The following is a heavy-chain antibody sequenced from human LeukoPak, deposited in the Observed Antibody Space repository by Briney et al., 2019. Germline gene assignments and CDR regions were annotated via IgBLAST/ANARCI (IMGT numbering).Heavy chain of an antibody. CDR1: GGSFSGYY. CDR3: AREGVYYDILAAYYRPYYFDF. V-gene: IGHV4-34*01. J-gene: IGHJ4*02. D-gene: IGHD3-9*01. CDR2: INHGGST. Sequence: SETLPLTCAVYGGSFSGYYWSWIRQPPGKGLEWIGEINHGGSTNYNPSLKSRLTISVDTSKNQFSLKLSSVSAADTAVYYCAREGVYYDILAAYYRPYYFDFWGQGTLVTVYS.